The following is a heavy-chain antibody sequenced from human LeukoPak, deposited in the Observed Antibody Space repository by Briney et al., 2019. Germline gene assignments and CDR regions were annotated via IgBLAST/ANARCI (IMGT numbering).Heavy chain of an antibody. J-gene: IGHJ5*02. V-gene: IGHV1-2*02. D-gene: IGHD3-16*01. CDR3: ARSWGGYSDWFDP. CDR2: INPNSGGT. CDR1: GYTFTVYY. Sequence: ASVTVSCKASGYTFTVYYMHWVRQAPGQGLERMGWINPNSGGTNYAQKFQGRVTMTRDTSISTAYMELSRLRSDDTAVYYCARSWGGYSDWFDPWGQGTLVTVSS.